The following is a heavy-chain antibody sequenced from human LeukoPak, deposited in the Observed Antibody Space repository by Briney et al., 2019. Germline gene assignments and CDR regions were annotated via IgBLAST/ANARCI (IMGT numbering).Heavy chain of an antibody. Sequence: PSETLSLTCAVYGGSFSGYYWSWIRQPPGKGLEWIGEINHSGSTNYNPSLKSRVTISVDTSKNQFSLKLSSVTAADTAVYYCARQYYDYVWGSYRYIRTRFDYWGQGTLVTVSS. J-gene: IGHJ4*02. CDR3: ARQYYDYVWGSYRYIRTRFDY. D-gene: IGHD3-16*02. CDR1: GGSFSGYY. CDR2: INHSGST. V-gene: IGHV4-34*01.